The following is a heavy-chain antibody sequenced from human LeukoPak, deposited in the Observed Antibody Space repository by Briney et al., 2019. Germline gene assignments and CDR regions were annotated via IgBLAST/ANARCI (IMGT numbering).Heavy chain of an antibody. CDR2: ISYDGSNK. D-gene: IGHD3-3*01. J-gene: IGHJ5*02. V-gene: IGHV3-30-3*01. CDR3: ASEQYDFWSGYYRLSYNWFDP. CDR1: GFTFSSYA. Sequence: PGGSLRLSCAASGFTFSSYAMHWVRQAPGKGLEWVAVISYDGSNKYYAASVKGRFTISRDNSKNTLYLQMNSLRAEDTAVYYCASEQYDFWSGYYRLSYNWFDPWGQGTLVTVSS.